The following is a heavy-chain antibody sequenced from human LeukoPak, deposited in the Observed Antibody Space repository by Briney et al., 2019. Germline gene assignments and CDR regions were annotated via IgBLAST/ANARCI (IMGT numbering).Heavy chain of an antibody. D-gene: IGHD4-23*01. CDR2: MNPRGGST. J-gene: IGHJ4*02. V-gene: IGHV1-46*01. CDR3: ARVDDYGGNSVGY. CDR1: GYSFTTYY. Sequence: ASVKVSCKASGYSFTTYYMHWMRQAPGQGLEWMGTMNPRGGSTNYAQKFQGRVTMIRDPSTSAVYMELSSLRFEDTAMYYCARVDDYGGNSVGYWGQGTLVTVSS.